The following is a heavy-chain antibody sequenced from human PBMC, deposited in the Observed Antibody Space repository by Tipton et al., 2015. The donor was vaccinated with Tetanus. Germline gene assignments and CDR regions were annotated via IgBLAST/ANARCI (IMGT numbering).Heavy chain of an antibody. Sequence: QLVQSGPEVKKPGASVKVSCKASGYTFTSYDINWVRQATGQGLEWMRWMNPNSGNTVYAQKFQGRVTMTTDTSTSTAYMELRSFSSDVPTVYYCARGDPMVREIDYWGKVTLVT. V-gene: IGHV1-8*01. CDR1: GYTFTSYD. CDR3: ARGDPMVREIDY. CDR2: MNPNSGNT. J-gene: IGHJ4*02. D-gene: IGHD3-10*01.